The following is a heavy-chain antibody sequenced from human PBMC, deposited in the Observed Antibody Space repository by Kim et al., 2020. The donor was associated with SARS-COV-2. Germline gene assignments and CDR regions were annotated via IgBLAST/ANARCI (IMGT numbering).Heavy chain of an antibody. CDR1: GFTFSSYG. J-gene: IGHJ5*02. D-gene: IGHD3-3*01. V-gene: IGHV3-33*01. CDR3: ARDSTPYYDFWSGYQSLDWFDP. CDR2: IWYDGSNK. Sequence: GGSLRLSCAASGFTFSSYGMHWVRQAPGKGLEWVAVIWYDGSNKDYADSMKGRFTISRDNSKNTLYLQMNSLRAEDTAVYYCARDSTPYYDFWSGYQSLDWFDPWGQGTLVTVSS.